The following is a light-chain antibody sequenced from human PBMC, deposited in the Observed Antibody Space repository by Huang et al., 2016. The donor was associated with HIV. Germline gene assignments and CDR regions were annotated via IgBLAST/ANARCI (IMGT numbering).Light chain of an antibody. CDR3: HQYYSSPQT. V-gene: IGKV4-1*01. CDR2: WAS. Sequence: DIVVTQSPGSLALSLGERAAINCPSSQSVFHSSNNKNYLSWYQLKPGQSPQLLIYWASTREFGVPDRFRGTGSGTDFTLTITSLQAEDVAVYYCHQYYSSPQTFGQGTKVEV. J-gene: IGKJ1*01. CDR1: QSVFHSSNNKNY.